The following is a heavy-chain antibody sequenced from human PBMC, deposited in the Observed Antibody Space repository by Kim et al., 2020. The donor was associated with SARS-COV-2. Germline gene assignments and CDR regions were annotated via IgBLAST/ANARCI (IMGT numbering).Heavy chain of an antibody. D-gene: IGHD3-9*01. V-gene: IGHV1-2*02. CDR3: ARVPYYDILTGYLTPNYYYNGMDV. J-gene: IGHJ6*02. CDR1: GYTFTGYY. CDR2: IKPNSGGT. Sequence: ASVKVSCKASGYTFTGYYMHWVRQAPGQGLEWMGWIKPNSGGTNYAQKFQGRVTMTSDTSISTAYMELSRLRSDDTAVYYCARVPYYDILTGYLTPNYYYNGMDVLGQGTTVTVSS.